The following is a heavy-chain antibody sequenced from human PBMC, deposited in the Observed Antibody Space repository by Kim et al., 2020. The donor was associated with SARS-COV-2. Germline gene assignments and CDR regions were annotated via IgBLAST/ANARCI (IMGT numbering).Heavy chain of an antibody. CDR2: IYYSGST. CDR3: ARDRVQLRWGVGAFYF. Sequence: SETLSLTCTVSGGSISSSSYYWGWIRQPPGKGLVWIGSIYYSGSTYYNPSLKSRVTISVDTSKNQFSLKLSSVTAADTAVYYCARDRVQLRWGVGAFYF. D-gene: IGHD3-16*01. V-gene: IGHV4-39*07. CDR1: GGSISSSSYY. J-gene: IGHJ3*01.